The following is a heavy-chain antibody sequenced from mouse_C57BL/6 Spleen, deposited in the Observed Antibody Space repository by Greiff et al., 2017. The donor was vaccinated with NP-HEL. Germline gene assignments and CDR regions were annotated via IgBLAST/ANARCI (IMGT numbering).Heavy chain of an antibody. Sequence: QVQLQQPGAELVKPGASVKLSCKASGYTFTSYWMHWVKQRPGQGLEWIGMIHPNSGSTNYNEKFKGKATLTVDKSSSTAYMQLSSLTSEDSAVYYCARQILRYPDDWGKGTTLTVSS. CDR3: ARQILRYPDD. J-gene: IGHJ2*01. CDR1: GYTFTSYW. D-gene: IGHD1-1*01. V-gene: IGHV1-64*01. CDR2: IHPNSGST.